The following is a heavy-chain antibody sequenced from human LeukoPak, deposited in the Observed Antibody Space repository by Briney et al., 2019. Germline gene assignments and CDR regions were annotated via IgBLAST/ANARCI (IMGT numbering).Heavy chain of an antibody. J-gene: IGHJ3*02. Sequence: GGSLRLSCAASGFTFSSYGMHWVRQAPGKGLEWVAVISYDGSNKYYADSVKGRFTISRDNSKNTLYLQMNSLRAEDTAVYYCAKVELLWFGEFDAFDIWGQGTMVTVSS. CDR3: AKVELLWFGEFDAFDI. V-gene: IGHV3-30*18. CDR1: GFTFSSYG. D-gene: IGHD3-10*01. CDR2: ISYDGSNK.